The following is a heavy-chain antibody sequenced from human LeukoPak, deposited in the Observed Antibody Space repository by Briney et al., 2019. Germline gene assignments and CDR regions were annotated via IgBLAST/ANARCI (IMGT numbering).Heavy chain of an antibody. Sequence: ASVKVSCKASGYTFTSYGISWVRQAPGQGLEWMGWISAYNGNTNYAQKLQGRVTMTTDTSTSTAYMELRSLRSDDTAVYHCARSYCSSTSCYDLYNWFDPWGQGTLVTVSS. D-gene: IGHD2-2*01. CDR2: ISAYNGNT. CDR1: GYTFTSYG. V-gene: IGHV1-18*01. J-gene: IGHJ5*02. CDR3: ARSYCSSTSCYDLYNWFDP.